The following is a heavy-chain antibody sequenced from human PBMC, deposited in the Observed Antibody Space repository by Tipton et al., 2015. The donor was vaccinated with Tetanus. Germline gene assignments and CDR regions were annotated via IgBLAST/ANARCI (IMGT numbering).Heavy chain of an antibody. D-gene: IGHD1-26*01. CDR1: GDTFSNYA. V-gene: IGHV1-69*06. CDR3: ARDHDLGAPLDY. Sequence: QSGAEVKKPGSSVKVSCKASGDTFSNYAISWVRQAPGQGLEWMGGIIPIFGTPYYAQNFQGRVPIAADTSTNTAYMNLYSLTSDDTAIYYCARDHDLGAPLDYWGQGTLVTVSS. CDR2: IIPIFGTP. J-gene: IGHJ4*02.